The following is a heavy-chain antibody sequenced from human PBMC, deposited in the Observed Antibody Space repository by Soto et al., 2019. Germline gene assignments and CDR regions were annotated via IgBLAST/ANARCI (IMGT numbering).Heavy chain of an antibody. CDR1: GGTFSSYA. J-gene: IGHJ6*02. Sequence: SVKVSCKASGGTFSSYAISWVRQAPGQGLEWMGGIIPIFGTANYAQKFQGRVTITADESTSTAYMELSSLRSEDTAVYYCVGSGSGGPYYYGMDVWGQGTTVTVSS. CDR2: IIPIFGTA. V-gene: IGHV1-69*13. D-gene: IGHD3-10*01. CDR3: VGSGSGGPYYYGMDV.